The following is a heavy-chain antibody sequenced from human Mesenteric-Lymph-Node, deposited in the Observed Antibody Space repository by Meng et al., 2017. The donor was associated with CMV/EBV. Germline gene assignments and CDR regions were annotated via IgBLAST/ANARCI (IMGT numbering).Heavy chain of an antibody. CDR1: GFTFITYG. CDR2: IRYDGSHQ. J-gene: IGHJ6*02. CDR3: ARDRVVPAAYGGYYYYGMDV. D-gene: IGHD2-2*01. Sequence: GGSLRLSCAASGFTFITYGMQWVRQAPGKGLEWVAFIRYDGSHQDYADSVKGRFTISRDNAKNSLYLQMNSLRAEDTAVYYCARDRVVPAAYGGYYYYGMDVWGQGTTVTVSS. V-gene: IGHV3-30*02.